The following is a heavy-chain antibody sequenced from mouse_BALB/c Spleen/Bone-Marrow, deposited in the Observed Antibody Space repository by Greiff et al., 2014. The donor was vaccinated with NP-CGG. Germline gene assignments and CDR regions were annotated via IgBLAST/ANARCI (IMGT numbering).Heavy chain of an antibody. CDR3: ARKDYGYSYAMDY. Sequence: ESGPGILQPSQTLSLTCSFSGFSLSTSGMGVSWIRQPSGKGLEWLAHIYWDGDKRYNPSLKSRLTISKDTSSNQVFLKITSVDTADTATYYCARKDYGYSYAMDYWGQGTSVTVSS. CDR2: IYWDGDK. D-gene: IGHD1-2*01. CDR1: GFSLSTSGMG. V-gene: IGHV8-12*01. J-gene: IGHJ4*01.